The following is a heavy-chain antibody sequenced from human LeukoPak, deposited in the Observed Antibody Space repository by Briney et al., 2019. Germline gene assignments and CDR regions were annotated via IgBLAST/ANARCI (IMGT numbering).Heavy chain of an antibody. CDR3: ARIEYSSSWYPSYNWFDP. CDR1: GFTVSSNS. Sequence: GGSLRLSCTVSGFTVSSNSMSWVRQAPGKGLEWVSFIYSDNTHHSDSVKGRFTISRDNSKNSLYLQMNSLRAEDTAVYYCARIEYSSSWYPSYNWFDPWGQGTLVTVSS. J-gene: IGHJ5*02. D-gene: IGHD6-13*01. CDR2: IYSDNT. V-gene: IGHV3-53*01.